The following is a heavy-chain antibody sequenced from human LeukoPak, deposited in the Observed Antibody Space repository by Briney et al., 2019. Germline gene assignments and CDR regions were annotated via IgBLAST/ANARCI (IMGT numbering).Heavy chain of an antibody. J-gene: IGHJ6*02. V-gene: IGHV4-59*01. CDR2: IYYSGST. D-gene: IGHD1-26*01. CDR3: ARYDAGGYYYYGMDV. Sequence: SETLSLTCTVSGGSISSYYWCCIRQPPGKGLEWIGYIYYSGSTNYNPSLKSRVTISVDTSKNQFSLKLSSVTSALTPVYYCARYDAGGYYYYGMDVWGQGTTVTVSS. CDR1: GGSISSYY.